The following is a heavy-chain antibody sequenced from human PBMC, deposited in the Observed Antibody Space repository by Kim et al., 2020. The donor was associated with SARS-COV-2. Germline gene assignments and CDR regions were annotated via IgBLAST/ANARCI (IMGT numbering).Heavy chain of an antibody. CDR1: GDSVSSNSAA. Sequence: SQTLSLTCAISGDSVSSNSAAWNWIRQSPSRGLEWLGMTYYRSKWYNDYAVSVKSRITINPDTSKNQFSLQLNSVTPEDTAVYYCARVGIVVVPAAYYFDYWGQGTLVTVSS. CDR2: TYYRSKWYN. J-gene: IGHJ4*02. D-gene: IGHD2-2*03. CDR3: ARVGIVVVPAAYYFDY. V-gene: IGHV6-1*01.